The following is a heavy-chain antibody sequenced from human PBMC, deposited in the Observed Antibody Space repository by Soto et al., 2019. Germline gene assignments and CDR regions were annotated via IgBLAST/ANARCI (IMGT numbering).Heavy chain of an antibody. V-gene: IGHV1-46*01. CDR1: GYTFISYY. CDR2: INPTGGST. J-gene: IGHJ6*02. D-gene: IGHD3-10*01. Sequence: ASVKVSCKAAGYTFISYYMHWGRQAPGQGLEWMGIINPTGGSTTYAQKFQGRVTVTRDTSTNTVYMELSSPRSDDTAVYYCARGGAESIYGMDVWGQGTTVTVSS. CDR3: ARGGAESIYGMDV.